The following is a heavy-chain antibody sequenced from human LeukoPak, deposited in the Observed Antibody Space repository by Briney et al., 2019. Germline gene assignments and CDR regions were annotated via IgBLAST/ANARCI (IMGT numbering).Heavy chain of an antibody. Sequence: PGGSLRLSCAASGFTFSSYGMHWVRQAPGRGLEGGAVIWYDGSNKYYADSVKGRFTISRDNSKNTLYLQMNSLRAEDTAVYYCAKGIGYSSSWPLDYWGQGTLVTVSS. CDR1: GFTFSSYG. V-gene: IGHV3-33*06. CDR2: IWYDGSNK. CDR3: AKGIGYSSSWPLDY. D-gene: IGHD6-13*01. J-gene: IGHJ4*02.